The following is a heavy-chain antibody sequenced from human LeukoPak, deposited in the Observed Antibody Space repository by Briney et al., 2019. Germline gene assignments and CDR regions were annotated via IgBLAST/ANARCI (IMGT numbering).Heavy chain of an antibody. Sequence: SETLSLTCAVYGGSFGGYYWSWIRQPPGKGLEWIGEINHSGSTNYNPSLKSRVTISVDTSKNQFSLKLSSVTAADTAVYYCARVHYSNGVLDPWGQGTLVTVSS. D-gene: IGHD3-10*01. CDR1: GGSFGGYY. CDR2: INHSGST. CDR3: ARVHYSNGVLDP. V-gene: IGHV4-34*01. J-gene: IGHJ5*02.